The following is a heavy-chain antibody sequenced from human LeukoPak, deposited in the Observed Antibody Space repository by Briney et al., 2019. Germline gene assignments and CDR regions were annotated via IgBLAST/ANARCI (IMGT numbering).Heavy chain of an antibody. CDR1: GGSFSGYY. V-gene: IGHV4-34*01. J-gene: IGHJ4*02. CDR3: ARVTTGFVWYLDY. CDR2: INHSGST. D-gene: IGHD1-1*01. Sequence: PSETLSLTCAVYGGSFSGYYWSWIRQPPGKGLEWIGEINHSGSTNYNPSLKSRVTISVDTSKNQISLKLSSVTAADTAVYYCARVTTGFVWYLDYWGQGTLVTVSS.